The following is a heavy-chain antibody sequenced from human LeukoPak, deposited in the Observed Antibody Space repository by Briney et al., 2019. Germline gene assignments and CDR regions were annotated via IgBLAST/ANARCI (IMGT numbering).Heavy chain of an antibody. V-gene: IGHV3-23*01. CDR3: AKDRCCSGGSCYNWFDP. Sequence: GGSLRLSCAASGFTFSSYAMSWVRQAPGKGLEWVSAISGSGGSTYYADSVKGRFTISRDNSKNTLYLQMNSLRAEGTAVYYCAKDRCCSGGSCYNWFDPWGQGTLVTVSS. J-gene: IGHJ5*02. CDR2: ISGSGGST. CDR1: GFTFSSYA. D-gene: IGHD2-15*01.